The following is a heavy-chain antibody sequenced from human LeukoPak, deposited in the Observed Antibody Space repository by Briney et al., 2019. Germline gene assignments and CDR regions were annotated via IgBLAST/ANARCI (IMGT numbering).Heavy chain of an antibody. Sequence: GGSLRLSCAASGFTFSDYYMSWIRQAPGKGLEWVSSISSSSSYIYYADSVKGRFTISRDNAKNSLYLQMNSLRAEDTAVYYCARSYSSGWYRSLFDYWGQGTLVTVSS. CDR1: GFTFSDYY. D-gene: IGHD6-19*01. J-gene: IGHJ4*02. CDR3: ARSYSSGWYRSLFDY. V-gene: IGHV3-21*01. CDR2: ISSSSSYI.